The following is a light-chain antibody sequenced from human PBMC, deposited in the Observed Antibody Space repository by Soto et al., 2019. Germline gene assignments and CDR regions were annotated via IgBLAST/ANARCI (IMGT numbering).Light chain of an antibody. CDR1: STDFVSYNR. Sequence: QSVLTQPPSVSGSPGQSVTISCTGTSTDFVSYNRVSWYQQPPGTAPKLIIYEASNRPSGVPDRFSGSKSGNTASLTISGLQAADEADCYCTLYTSEKTYVFGTGTKVTVL. V-gene: IGLV2-18*01. CDR2: EAS. CDR3: TLYTSEKTYV. J-gene: IGLJ1*01.